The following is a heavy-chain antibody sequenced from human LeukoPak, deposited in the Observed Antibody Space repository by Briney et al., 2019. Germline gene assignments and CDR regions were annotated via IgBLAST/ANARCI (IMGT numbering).Heavy chain of an antibody. V-gene: IGHV1-46*01. CDR1: GYSLTTYY. CDR3: ARDPSQYYYDSSGYYGPSVTYFDY. J-gene: IGHJ4*02. CDR2: INPSSGGI. D-gene: IGHD3-22*01. Sequence: ASVKVSCKASGYSLTTYYMHWVRQAPGQGLEWMGMINPSSGGISYSQKFQGRVTMTRDTSTSTIYMEFSSLRSEDTAVYYCARDPSQYYYDSSGYYGPSVTYFDYWGQGTLVSVSS.